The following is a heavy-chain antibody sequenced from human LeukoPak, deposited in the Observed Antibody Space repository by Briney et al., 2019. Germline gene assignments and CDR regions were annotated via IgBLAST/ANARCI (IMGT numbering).Heavy chain of an antibody. CDR1: GGTFSSYA. CDR2: IIPIFGTA. J-gene: IGHJ4*02. V-gene: IGHV1-69*13. Sequence: GASVKVSCKASGGTFSSYAISWVRQAPGQGLEWMGGIIPIFGTANYAQKFQGRVTITADESTSTAYMELSSLRSEDTAVYYCARDRYDSSGCDYWGQGTLVTVSS. D-gene: IGHD3-22*01. CDR3: ARDRYDSSGCDY.